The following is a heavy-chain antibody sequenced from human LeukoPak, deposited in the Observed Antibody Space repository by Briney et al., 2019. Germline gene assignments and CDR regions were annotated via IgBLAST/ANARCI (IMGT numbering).Heavy chain of an antibody. Sequence: PGGSLRLSSAASGFTFSSYAMSWVRQAPGKGLEWVSTITGSGGSTYYADSVKGRFTISRDNSKNMLYLQMNSLRAEDTAVYYCAKELSGWYDWFDPWGQGTLVTVSS. J-gene: IGHJ5*02. CDR2: ITGSGGST. D-gene: IGHD6-19*01. CDR1: GFTFSSYA. CDR3: AKELSGWYDWFDP. V-gene: IGHV3-23*01.